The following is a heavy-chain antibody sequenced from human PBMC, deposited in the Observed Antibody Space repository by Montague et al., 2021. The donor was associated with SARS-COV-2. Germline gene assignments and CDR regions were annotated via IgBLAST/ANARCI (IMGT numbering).Heavy chain of an antibody. Sequence: SLRLSCAASGFTFSSYGIHWVRQAPGKGLEWVAVIWYDGNSKYYSDSVKGRFTISRDNSKNTLYLQMNSLRAEDTAVYYCASEYDSNGYYYYGMDDWGQGTMVTVSS. D-gene: IGHD4-11*01. J-gene: IGHJ6*02. CDR1: GFTFSSYG. V-gene: IGHV3-33*01. CDR2: IWYDGNSK. CDR3: ASEYDSNGYYYYGMDD.